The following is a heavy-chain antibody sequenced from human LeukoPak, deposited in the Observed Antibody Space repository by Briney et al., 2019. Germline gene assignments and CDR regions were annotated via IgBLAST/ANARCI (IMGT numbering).Heavy chain of an antibody. CDR3: AREYSGYDWSLDY. CDR2: IIPIFGTA. Sequence: SVKVSCRASGGTFSSYAISWVRQAPGQGLEWMGGIIPIFGTANYAQKFQGRVTITTDESTSTAYMELSSLRSEDTAVYYCAREYSGYDWSLDYWGQGTLVTVSS. J-gene: IGHJ4*02. D-gene: IGHD5-12*01. CDR1: GGTFSSYA. V-gene: IGHV1-69*05.